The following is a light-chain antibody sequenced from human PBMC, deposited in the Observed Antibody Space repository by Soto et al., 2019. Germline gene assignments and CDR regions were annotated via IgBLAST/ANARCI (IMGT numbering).Light chain of an antibody. CDR2: GAS. CDR1: QSVSSSY. J-gene: IGKJ2*01. Sequence: EIVLTQSPGTLSLSPGERATLSCRASQSVSSSYLAWYQQKPGQAPRLLIYGASSRATGIPDRFSGSGSGTDFTLTISRLEPEALAVYYCQQYGSSPPYTFGKGTQLEIK. V-gene: IGKV3-20*01. CDR3: QQYGSSPPYT.